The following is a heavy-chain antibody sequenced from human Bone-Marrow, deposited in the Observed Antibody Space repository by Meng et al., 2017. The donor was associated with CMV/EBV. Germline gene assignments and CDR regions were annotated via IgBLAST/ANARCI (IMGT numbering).Heavy chain of an antibody. CDR2: IRYDGSDK. CDR3: AKDLEITFGGVIVTGFDH. V-gene: IGHV3-30*02. D-gene: IGHD3-16*02. J-gene: IGHJ4*02. Sequence: GESLKISCAASGFTFSTYGMHWVRQAPGKGLEWVAFIRYDGSDKYYADSVKGRFAISRDNSENTLFLQMNSLRVEDTAVYFRAKDLEITFGGVIVTGFDHWGQGTLVTVSS. CDR1: GFTFSTYG.